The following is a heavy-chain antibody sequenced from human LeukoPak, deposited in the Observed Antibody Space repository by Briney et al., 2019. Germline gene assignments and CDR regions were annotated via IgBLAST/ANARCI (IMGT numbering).Heavy chain of an antibody. CDR2: ISSSSSYI. V-gene: IGHV3-21*01. CDR3: ARGVCGGGDCYLDY. J-gene: IGHJ4*02. CDR1: GFTFSSYS. D-gene: IGHD2-21*02. Sequence: GGSLRLSCAASGFTFSSYSMNWVRQAPGKGLEWVSSISSSSSYIYYADSVKGRFTISRDNAKNSLYLQMNSLRAEDTAVYYCARGVCGGGDCYLDYWGQGTLVTVSS.